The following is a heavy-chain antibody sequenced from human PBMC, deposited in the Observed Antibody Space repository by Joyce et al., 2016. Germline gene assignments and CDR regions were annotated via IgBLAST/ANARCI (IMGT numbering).Heavy chain of an antibody. CDR1: GFTFSNYG. Sequence: QGQLVESGGGVVQPGRSLRLSCAASGFTFSNYGMHWVRQAPGKGLEWVAVISYDGRNKHYGDSVKGRFTSSRDNSKNTLYLQMNSLRTEDTAVYFCAGGILTGYFDYWGQGTLVSVSS. CDR2: ISYDGRNK. J-gene: IGHJ4*02. CDR3: AGGILTGYFDY. V-gene: IGHV3-30*03. D-gene: IGHD3-9*01.